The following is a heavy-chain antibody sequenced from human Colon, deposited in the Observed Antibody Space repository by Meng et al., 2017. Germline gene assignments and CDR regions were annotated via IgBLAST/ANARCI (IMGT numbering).Heavy chain of an antibody. CDR2: ISRDSSTI. CDR1: GFSLSDYY. Sequence: QVQVVGSGGCFVNPGGSLRLSCAASGFSLSDYYMSWIRQAPGKGLEWVSYISRDSSTIYQADSVEGRFTISRDNGKNSLYLQMNNLRAEDTAVYYCVRDQGDYSAYWGQGTLVTVSS. J-gene: IGHJ4*02. D-gene: IGHD1-26*01. V-gene: IGHV3-11*01. CDR3: VRDQGDYSAY.